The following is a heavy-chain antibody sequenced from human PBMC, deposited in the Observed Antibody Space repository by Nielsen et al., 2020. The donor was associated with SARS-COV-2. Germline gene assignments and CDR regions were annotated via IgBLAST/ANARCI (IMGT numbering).Heavy chain of an antibody. CDR2: IYTSGST. V-gene: IGHV4-4*07. CDR3: ARGDWGFGESHY. D-gene: IGHD3-10*01. CDR1: GGSISSYY. Sequence: SEPLSLPCPVSGGSISSYYWSWIRQPAGKGLEWIGRIYTSGSTNYNPSLKSRVTISVDTSKNQFSLKLSSVTAADTAVYYCARGDWGFGESHYWGQGTLVTVSS. J-gene: IGHJ4*02.